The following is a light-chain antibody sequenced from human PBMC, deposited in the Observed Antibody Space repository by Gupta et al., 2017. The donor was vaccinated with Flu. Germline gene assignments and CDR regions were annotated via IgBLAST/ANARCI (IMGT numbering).Light chain of an antibody. CDR2: DDS. Sequence: SYVLTQPPSVSVAPGQTARITGGGNNLGSKSVHWYQLKPGQAPVLVVDDDSDRPSGIPERFSGSNAGNKATPPISRVEAGDEADEYCQVWDSSSDRVVFGGGTKLTVL. V-gene: IGLV3-21*02. CDR1: NLGSKS. CDR3: QVWDSSSDRVV. J-gene: IGLJ2*01.